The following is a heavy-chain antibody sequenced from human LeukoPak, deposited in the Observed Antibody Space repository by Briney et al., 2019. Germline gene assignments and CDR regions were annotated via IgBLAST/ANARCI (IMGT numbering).Heavy chain of an antibody. CDR1: GYTFTSYY. Sequence: EASVKVSCNASGYTFTSYYMHWVRHAPGQALEWMGIINPSGGSTSYAQKFQGRVTMTRDMSTSTVYMELSSLRSEDTAVYCCAREGSGDWNRLEYWGQGTLVTVSS. CDR2: INPSGGST. V-gene: IGHV1-46*01. J-gene: IGHJ4*02. D-gene: IGHD2-21*02. CDR3: AREGSGDWNRLEY.